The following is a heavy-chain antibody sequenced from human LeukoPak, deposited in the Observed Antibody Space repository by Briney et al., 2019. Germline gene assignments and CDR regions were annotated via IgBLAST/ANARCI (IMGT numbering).Heavy chain of an antibody. J-gene: IGHJ3*02. V-gene: IGHV3-30*18. Sequence: PGGSLRLSCAASGFTVSSNYMSWVRQAPGKGLEWGAVISYDGSNKYYVDSVKGRYTISRDNSKNTLYLQMNSLRPEDTAVYYCAKDRTYDYGTYDAFDIWGPGTMVTVSS. CDR1: GFTVSSNY. CDR3: AKDRTYDYGTYDAFDI. CDR2: ISYDGSNK. D-gene: IGHD4-17*01.